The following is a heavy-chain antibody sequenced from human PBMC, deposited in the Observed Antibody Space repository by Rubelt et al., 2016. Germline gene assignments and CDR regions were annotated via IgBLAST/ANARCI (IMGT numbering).Heavy chain of an antibody. CDR3: ARGQVATDY. CDR2: IYHSGTT. J-gene: IGHJ4*02. D-gene: IGHD5-12*01. Sequence: QVQLQESGPGLVKPSETLSLTCTVSGYSIRSGYYWGWIRQPPGKGLEWIGSIYHSGTTYYNPSLQRRVTISLDTSTNQLSLKLNAVTAADTAVYYCARGQVATDYWGQGTLVTVSS. V-gene: IGHV4-38-2*02. CDR1: GYSIRSGYY.